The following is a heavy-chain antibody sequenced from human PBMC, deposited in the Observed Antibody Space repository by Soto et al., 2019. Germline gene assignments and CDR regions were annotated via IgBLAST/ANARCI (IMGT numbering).Heavy chain of an antibody. CDR3: ARDITIFGVVTVYFYGMDV. CDR1: GFTFSGYA. D-gene: IGHD3-3*01. J-gene: IGHJ6*02. V-gene: IGHV3-30-3*01. CDR2: ISYDGSNK. Sequence: ESGGGVVRPGGSLRLSCAASGFTFSGYAIHWVRQAPGKGLEWVTVISYDGSNKYYADSVKGRFTISRDNSKSTLYLQMNSLRVEDTAVYYCARDITIFGVVTVYFYGMDVWGQGTTVTVSS.